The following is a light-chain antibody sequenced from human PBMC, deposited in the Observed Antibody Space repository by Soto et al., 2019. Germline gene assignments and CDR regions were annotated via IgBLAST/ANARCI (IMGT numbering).Light chain of an antibody. CDR1: SSDVGGYNS. CDR2: NVS. V-gene: IGLV2-14*01. CDR3: SLYTSSSTYV. J-gene: IGLJ1*01. Sequence: QSALTQPASVSGSPGQSITISCTGTSSDVGGYNSVSWYQQHPGKAPKLMIYNVSNRPSGVSNRFSGSKSGNTASLTISGLQAEDEADYYCSLYTSSSTYVFGTGTQLTVL.